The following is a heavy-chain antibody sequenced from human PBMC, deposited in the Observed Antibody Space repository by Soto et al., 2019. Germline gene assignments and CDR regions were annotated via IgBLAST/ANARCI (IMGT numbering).Heavy chain of an antibody. V-gene: IGHV4-4*02. Sequence: QVQLQESGPGLVKPSGTLSLTCTVSGDSISGTYWWSWVRQPPGKGLEWIGEISHSGSTTYNPSLTXKXLXSXPKSKNQFSLKVISVTAADTAVYYCARVMPAYGMDVWGQGTTVTVS. CDR2: ISHSGST. CDR1: GDSISGTYW. D-gene: IGHD2-2*01. J-gene: IGHJ6*02. CDR3: ARVMPAYGMDV.